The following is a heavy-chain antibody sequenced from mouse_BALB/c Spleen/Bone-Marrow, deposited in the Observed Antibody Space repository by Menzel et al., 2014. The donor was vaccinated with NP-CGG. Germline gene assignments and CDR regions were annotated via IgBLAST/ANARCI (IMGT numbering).Heavy chain of an antibody. CDR1: GFDFSRYW. Sequence: EVQRVESGGGLVQPGGFLKLSCAASGFDFSRYWMSWVRQAPGKGLQWIGEINPESNTINYTPSLKDKFIISRDNAKNTLYLQMSKVRSEDTALYCCARLGYYGWFAYWGQGTLVTVSA. D-gene: IGHD2-3*01. J-gene: IGHJ3*01. CDR3: ARLGYYGWFAY. V-gene: IGHV4-1*02. CDR2: INPESNTI.